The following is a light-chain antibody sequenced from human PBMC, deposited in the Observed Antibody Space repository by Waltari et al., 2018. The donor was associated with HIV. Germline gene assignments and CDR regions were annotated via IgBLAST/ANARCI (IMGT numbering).Light chain of an antibody. J-gene: IGKJ4*01. CDR2: GAS. Sequence: EIVITQSPATLSLSPVERATLSCRASQSVSSSYLSWYQQKPGQAPRLLIYGASTRATGIPARFSGSGSGTDFTLTISSLQPEDFAVYYCQQDYNLPLTFGGGTKVEIK. CDR1: QSVSSSY. CDR3: QQDYNLPLT. V-gene: IGKV3D-7*01.